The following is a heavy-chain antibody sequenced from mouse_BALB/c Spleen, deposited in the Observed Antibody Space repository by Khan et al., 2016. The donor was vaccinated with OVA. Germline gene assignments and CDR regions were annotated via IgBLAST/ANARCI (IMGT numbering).Heavy chain of an antibody. J-gene: IGHJ2*01. D-gene: IGHD2-3*01. CDR1: GYIFTDYA. V-gene: IGHV1S137*01. CDR2: ISTYSGNT. Sequence: QVQLQQPGPELVRPGVSVKISCKGSGYIFTDYAMHWVKQSHAKSLEWIGLISTYSGNTNYNQKFKGKATMTVDKSSSTAYMELARLTSEDSAIXYCARPAYDGYYDYWGQGTTLTVSS. CDR3: ARPAYDGYYDY.